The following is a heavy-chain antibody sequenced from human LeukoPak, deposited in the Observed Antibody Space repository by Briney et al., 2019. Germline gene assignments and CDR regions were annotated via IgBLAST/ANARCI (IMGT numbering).Heavy chain of an antibody. D-gene: IGHD3-22*01. V-gene: IGHV3-23*01. Sequence: GGSLRLSCAASGFTFSSYGMSWVRQAPGKGLEWVSAISGSGGSTYYADSVKGRFTISRDNSKNTLYLQMNSLRAEDTAVYYCARWGYYHDNNYFDYWGQGTVVTVSS. CDR3: ARWGYYHDNNYFDY. J-gene: IGHJ4*02. CDR1: GFTFSSYG. CDR2: ISGSGGST.